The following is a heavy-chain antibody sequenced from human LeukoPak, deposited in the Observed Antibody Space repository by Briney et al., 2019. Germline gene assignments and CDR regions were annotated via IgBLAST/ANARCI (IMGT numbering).Heavy chain of an antibody. CDR3: ARADYDILTGYWLNWFDP. Sequence: SETLSLTCAVYGGSFSGYYWSWIRQPPGKGLEWIGEINHSGSTNYNPSLKSRVTISVDTSKNQFSLKLSSVTAADTAVYYCARADYDILTGYWLNWFDPWGQGTLVTVSS. D-gene: IGHD3-9*01. J-gene: IGHJ5*02. CDR1: GGSFSGYY. CDR2: INHSGST. V-gene: IGHV4-34*01.